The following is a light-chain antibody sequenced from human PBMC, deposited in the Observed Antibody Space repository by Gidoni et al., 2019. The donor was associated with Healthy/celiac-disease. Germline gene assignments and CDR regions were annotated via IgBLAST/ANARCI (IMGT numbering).Light chain of an antibody. Sequence: DVVMTPSPLSLPVTLGQPASISCRSSQSLVYSEGNTYVNWFQQRPGQSPRRLIYKVSNRDSGVPDRFSGRGSGTDFTLKISRVEAEDVGVYYCMQGTHWPEWTFGQGTKVEIK. J-gene: IGKJ1*01. CDR1: QSLVYSEGNTY. V-gene: IGKV2-30*01. CDR3: MQGTHWPEWT. CDR2: KVS.